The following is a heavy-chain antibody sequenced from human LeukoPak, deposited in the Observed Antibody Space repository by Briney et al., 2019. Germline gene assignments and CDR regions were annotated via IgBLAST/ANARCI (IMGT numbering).Heavy chain of an antibody. V-gene: IGHV3-64D*06. CDR1: GFTFSSYA. CDR2: ISSNGGTT. Sequence: AGGSLRLSCSASGFTFSSYAMHWVRQAPGKGLEYVSAISSNGGTTYYADSVKGRFTISRDNSKNTLYLQMSSLGAEDTAVYYCVKDVAYYDNSGDSLVFDYWGQGTLVTVSS. J-gene: IGHJ4*02. CDR3: VKDVAYYDNSGDSLVFDY. D-gene: IGHD3-22*01.